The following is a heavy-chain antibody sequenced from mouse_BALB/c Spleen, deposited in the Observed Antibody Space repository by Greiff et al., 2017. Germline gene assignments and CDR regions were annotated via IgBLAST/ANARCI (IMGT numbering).Heavy chain of an antibody. CDR3: ARHGGYDGNYAMDY. J-gene: IGHJ4*01. CDR2: ISSGGSYT. Sequence: EVKLMESGGDLVKPGGSLKLSCAASGFTFSSYGMSWVRQTPDKRLEWVATISSGGSYTYYPDSVKGRFTISRDNAKNTLYLQMSSLKSEDTAMYYCARHGGYDGNYAMDYWGQGTSVTVSS. CDR1: GFTFSSYG. V-gene: IGHV5-6*01. D-gene: IGHD2-14*01.